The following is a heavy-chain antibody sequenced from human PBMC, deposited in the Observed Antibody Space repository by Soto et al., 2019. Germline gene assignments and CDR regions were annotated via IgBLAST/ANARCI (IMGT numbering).Heavy chain of an antibody. CDR1: GGSINSGGYY. Sequence: NPSETLSLTCTVSGGSINSGGYYWSWIRQHPGKGLEWIGYINYSGSTNYNASLKSRVIISRDTSKNQLSLNLSSVTAADTAIYYCARNHYNSKVYGYWGQGTLVTVSS. CDR2: INYSGST. J-gene: IGHJ4*02. CDR3: ARNHYNSKVYGY. D-gene: IGHD3-10*01. V-gene: IGHV4-31*03.